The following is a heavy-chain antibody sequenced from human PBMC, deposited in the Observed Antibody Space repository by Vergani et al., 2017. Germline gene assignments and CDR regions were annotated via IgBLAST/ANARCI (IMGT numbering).Heavy chain of an antibody. Sequence: EVQLLESGGGLVQPGGSLRLSCEASGFSFPGYAMSWVRQAPGKGLEWVSSVSGSSATPYYADSVKGRFIISRDNSKNTLHLQMNSLRADDTAVYYCVRDVRVSRTWGQGTLVAVSS. CDR1: GFSFPGYA. CDR2: VSGSSATP. V-gene: IGHV3-23*01. J-gene: IGHJ3*01. CDR3: VRDVRVSRT.